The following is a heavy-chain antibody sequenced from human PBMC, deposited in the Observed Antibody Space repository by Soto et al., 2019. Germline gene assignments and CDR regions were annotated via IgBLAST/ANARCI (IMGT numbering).Heavy chain of an antibody. CDR2: INSNGGSA. V-gene: IGHV3-64D*08. CDR3: VTNSGWSLPDFDY. CDR1: GLTFSSFT. D-gene: IGHD6-19*01. Sequence: GGSLRLSCSASGLTFSSFTMHWVRQAPGKGLEYVSAINSNGGSAYYGDSVKGRFTISRDNPKNTLYLQMSSLRVEDTAVYYWVTNSGWSLPDFDYWGQGTLVTVSS. J-gene: IGHJ4*02.